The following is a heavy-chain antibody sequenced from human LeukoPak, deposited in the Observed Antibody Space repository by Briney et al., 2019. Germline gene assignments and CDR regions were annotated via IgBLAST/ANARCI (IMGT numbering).Heavy chain of an antibody. CDR3: ARVFRSTVTGEYYFDY. CDR1: GFTFSSYW. D-gene: IGHD4-11*01. V-gene: IGHV3-7*01. Sequence: GGSLRLSCAASGFTFSSYWMSWVRQAPGKGLEWVANIKQDGSEKYYVDSVKGQFTISRDNAKNSLYLQMNSLRAEDTAVYYCARVFRSTVTGEYYFDYWGQGTLVTVSS. J-gene: IGHJ4*02. CDR2: IKQDGSEK.